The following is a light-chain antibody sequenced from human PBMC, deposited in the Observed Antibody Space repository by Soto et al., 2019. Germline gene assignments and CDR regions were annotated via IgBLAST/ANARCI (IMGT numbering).Light chain of an antibody. CDR2: DAS. CDR3: QQRNIWPPVT. CDR1: QSIGTY. Sequence: EIVLTQSPATLSLSPGEGATLSCRASQSIGTYLAWYQHKPGQAPRLLIFDASNRATGIPARFSGSGSGTDFTLTISSLEPEDSAVYYCQQRNIWPPVTFGQGTRLEI. J-gene: IGKJ5*01. V-gene: IGKV3-11*01.